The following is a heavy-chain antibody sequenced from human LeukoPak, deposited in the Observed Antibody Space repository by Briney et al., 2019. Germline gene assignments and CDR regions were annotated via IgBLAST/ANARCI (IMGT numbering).Heavy chain of an antibody. J-gene: IGHJ4*02. V-gene: IGHV1-18*01. Sequence: ASVKVSCKASGYTFTSYGISWVRQAPGQGLEWMGWLSAYNGNTNYAQKLQGRVTMTTDTSTSTAYMELRSLRSDDTAVYYCAVGGGVIVVGEFDYWCQGTLVTVSS. CDR3: AVGGGVIVVGEFDY. D-gene: IGHD3-22*01. CDR1: GYTFTSYG. CDR2: LSAYNGNT.